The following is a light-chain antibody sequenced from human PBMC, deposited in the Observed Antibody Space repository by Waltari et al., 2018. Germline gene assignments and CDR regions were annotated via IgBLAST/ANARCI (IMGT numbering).Light chain of an antibody. V-gene: IGKV1-12*01. CDR2: LTS. CDR1: QSIGTW. Sequence: DIQMTQSPSSVSASIGDRVTITCRASQSIGTWLAWYQQKPGRAPKLLIHLTSTLQSGVPSRFSGSGSGTEFTLTISSLQSEDVAVYYCQQYHTTPYAFGQGTKLEIK. J-gene: IGKJ2*01. CDR3: QQYHTTPYA.